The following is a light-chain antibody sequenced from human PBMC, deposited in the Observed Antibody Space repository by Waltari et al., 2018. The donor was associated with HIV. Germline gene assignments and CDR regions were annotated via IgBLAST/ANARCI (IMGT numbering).Light chain of an antibody. V-gene: IGKV4-1*01. CDR2: WAS. J-gene: IGKJ2*01. CDR1: QSVLYSSNNKNY. CDR3: QQYYSTPCT. Sequence: DIVMTQSPHSLAVSLSERATINCKSSQSVLYSSNNKNYLAWFQQKPGQPPKLLIHWASTRESGVPDRFSGGGSGTDFTLTISSLQAEDVAVYYCQQYYSTPCTFGQGTKLEIK.